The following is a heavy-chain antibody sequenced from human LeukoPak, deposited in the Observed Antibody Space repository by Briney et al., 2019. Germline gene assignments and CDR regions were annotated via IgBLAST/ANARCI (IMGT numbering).Heavy chain of an antibody. CDR1: GYTFTSYG. CDR3: ARAPPEALPLRYFDWGDYYFDY. V-gene: IGHV1-18*01. D-gene: IGHD3-9*01. CDR2: ISAYNGNT. Sequence: GASVKVSCKASGYTFTSYGISWVRQAPGQGLEWMGWISAYNGNTSYAQKLQGRVTMTTDTSTSTAYMELRSLRSDDTAVYYCARAPPEALPLRYFDWGDYYFDYWGQGTLVTVSS. J-gene: IGHJ4*02.